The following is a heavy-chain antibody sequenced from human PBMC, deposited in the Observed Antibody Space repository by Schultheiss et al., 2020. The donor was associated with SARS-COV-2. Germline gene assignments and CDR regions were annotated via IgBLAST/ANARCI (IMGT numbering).Heavy chain of an antibody. CDR3: ARYYDFWSGLDV. J-gene: IGHJ6*04. V-gene: IGHV4-59*01. CDR2: VYYNGNT. CDR1: GGSIRSYY. Sequence: GSLRLSCTVSGGSIRSYYWSWIRQPPGKGLELIGYVYYNGNTNYNPSLKSRVTISVDTSKNQFSLKLSSVTAADTAVYYCARYYDFWSGLDVWGKGTTVTVSS. D-gene: IGHD3-3*01.